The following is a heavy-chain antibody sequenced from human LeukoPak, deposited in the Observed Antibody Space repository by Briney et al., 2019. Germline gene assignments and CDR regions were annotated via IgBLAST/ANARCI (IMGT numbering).Heavy chain of an antibody. Sequence: SETLSLTCTVSRGSISGSIRSYYWSWLRQPPGKGLEWIGYISSSGSTNDNPSLRSRVTISVDTSKNQFFLNLSSVSAADTAVYHCARIPLGYSGAYYFDYWGQGTLVTVSP. J-gene: IGHJ4*02. CDR3: ARIPLGYSGAYYFDY. CDR1: RGSISGSIRSYY. CDR2: ISSSGST. V-gene: IGHV4-4*09. D-gene: IGHD5-12*01.